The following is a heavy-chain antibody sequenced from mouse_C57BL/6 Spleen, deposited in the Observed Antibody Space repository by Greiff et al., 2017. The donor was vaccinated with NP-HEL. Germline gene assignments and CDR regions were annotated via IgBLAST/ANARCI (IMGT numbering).Heavy chain of an antibody. J-gene: IGHJ1*03. Sequence: VQLQQPGTELVKPGASVKLSCKASGYTFTSYWMHWVKQRPGQGLEWIGNINPSNGGTNYNEKFKSKATLTIDKSSSTAYMQLSSLTSEDSAVYYCARWDGNYDWYFDVWGTGTTVTVSS. V-gene: IGHV1-53*01. D-gene: IGHD2-1*01. CDR3: ARWDGNYDWYFDV. CDR2: INPSNGGT. CDR1: GYTFTSYW.